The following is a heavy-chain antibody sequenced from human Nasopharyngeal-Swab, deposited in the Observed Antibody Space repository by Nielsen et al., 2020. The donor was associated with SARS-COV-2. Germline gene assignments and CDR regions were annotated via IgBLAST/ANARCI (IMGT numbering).Heavy chain of an antibody. CDR2: INPYNGDT. Sequence: ASVKVSCKTSGYTFTDYYIHWVRPVPGRGLEWVGCINPYNGDTFYAQNFQGRVTVTRDTSRSTAYIDLSRLRSDDTAVYYCARDYYDNYDSDFWGQGTLVTVSS. J-gene: IGHJ4*02. D-gene: IGHD3-22*01. V-gene: IGHV1-2*02. CDR1: GYTFTDYY. CDR3: ARDYYDNYDSDF.